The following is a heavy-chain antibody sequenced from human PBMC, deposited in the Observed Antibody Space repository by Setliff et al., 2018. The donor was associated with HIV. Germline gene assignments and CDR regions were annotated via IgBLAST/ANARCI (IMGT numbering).Heavy chain of an antibody. CDR1: GGSISGYF. Sequence: SETLSLTCTVSGGSISGYFWNWIRQPPGKGLEWIGYIYHSGNTNYNPSLESRVSISVDTSKNQFSLKLSSVTAADTAVYYCARGDTRNYYGGDYFDYWGQGSLVSVSS. CDR2: IYHSGNT. J-gene: IGHJ4*02. D-gene: IGHD1-26*01. V-gene: IGHV4-59*01. CDR3: ARGDTRNYYGGDYFDY.